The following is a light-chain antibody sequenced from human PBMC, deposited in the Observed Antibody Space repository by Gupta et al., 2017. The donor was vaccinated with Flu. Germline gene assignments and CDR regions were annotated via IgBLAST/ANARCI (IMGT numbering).Light chain of an antibody. CDR2: EDN. CDR1: SGRIASNY. J-gene: IGLJ3*02. CDR3: QSYDSSNLV. Sequence: NFILTQPHSVSESPGKTVTISCTRSSGRIASNYVQWYQQRPGSSPTTVIYEDNQRPSGVPDRFSGSIDSSSNSASLTISGLKTEDEADYYCQSYDSSNLVFGGGTKLTVL. V-gene: IGLV6-57*01.